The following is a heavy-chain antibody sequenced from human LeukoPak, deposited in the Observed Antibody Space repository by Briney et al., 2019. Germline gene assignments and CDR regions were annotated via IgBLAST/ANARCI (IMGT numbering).Heavy chain of an antibody. J-gene: IGHJ1*01. V-gene: IGHV3-23*01. D-gene: IGHD3-16*01. Sequence: GGTLRLSCAASGFTFSSHGMNWVRQAPGKGLEWVSGISPSGGITYYTDSVKGRLTISRDNSKNTPSLQMNSLRAEDTAVYYCAKDDDWGRYKHWGQGTLVTVSS. CDR3: AKDDDWGRYKH. CDR2: ISPSGGIT. CDR1: GFTFSSHG.